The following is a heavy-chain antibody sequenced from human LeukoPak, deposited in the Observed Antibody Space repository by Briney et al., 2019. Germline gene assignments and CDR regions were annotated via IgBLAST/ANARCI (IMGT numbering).Heavy chain of an antibody. Sequence: SVKVSCKASGYTFTSYYMHWVRQAPGQGLEWMGRIIPIFGTANYAQKFQGRVTITTDESTSTAYMELSSLRSEDTAVYYCARDLGHYDKGYFDYWGQGTLVTVSS. CDR1: GYTFTSYY. V-gene: IGHV1-69*05. CDR2: IIPIFGTA. D-gene: IGHD3-9*01. J-gene: IGHJ4*02. CDR3: ARDLGHYDKGYFDY.